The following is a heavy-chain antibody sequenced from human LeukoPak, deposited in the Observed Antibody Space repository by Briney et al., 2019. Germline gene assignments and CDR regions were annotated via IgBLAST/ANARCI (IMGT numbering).Heavy chain of an antibody. J-gene: IGHJ4*02. CDR2: INQDGSET. V-gene: IGHV3-7*05. CDR1: GFTFSNYW. CDR3: ARWDY. Sequence: RGSLRLSCAASGFTFSNYWMSWVRQAPGRGLEWVANINQDGSETYYVDSVKGRFTISRDNAKNSLSLQMNSLRAEDTAIYYCARWDYWGQGPLVTVSS.